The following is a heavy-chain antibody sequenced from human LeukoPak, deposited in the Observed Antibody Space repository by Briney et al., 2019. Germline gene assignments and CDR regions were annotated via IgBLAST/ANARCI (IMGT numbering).Heavy chain of an antibody. CDR3: ARDPLDVVGTMPLDYYYYYYMDA. V-gene: IGHV1-2*02. Sequence: ASVKVSCKASGYTFTNHGLNWVRQAPGQGLEWMGWINPNSGGTNYAQKFQGRVTMTRDTSISTAYMELSRLRSDDTAVYYCARDPLDVVGTMPLDYYYYYYMDAWGKGTTVTVSS. D-gene: IGHD1-1*01. CDR1: GYTFTNHG. CDR2: INPNSGGT. J-gene: IGHJ6*03.